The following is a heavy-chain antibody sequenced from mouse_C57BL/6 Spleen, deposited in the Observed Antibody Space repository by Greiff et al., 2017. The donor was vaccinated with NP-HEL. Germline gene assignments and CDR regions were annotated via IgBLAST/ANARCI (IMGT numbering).Heavy chain of an antibody. CDR3: ARNQGNYFLGYAMDY. Sequence: VQLQQSGPGLVAPSQSLSITCTVSGFSLTRYAISWVRQPPGKGLEWLGVIWTGGGTNYNSALKSRLSISKDNSKSQVFLKMNSLQTDDTARYYCARNQGNYFLGYAMDYWGQGTSVTVSS. CDR2: IWTGGGT. V-gene: IGHV2-9-1*01. J-gene: IGHJ4*01. D-gene: IGHD2-1*01. CDR1: GFSLTRYA.